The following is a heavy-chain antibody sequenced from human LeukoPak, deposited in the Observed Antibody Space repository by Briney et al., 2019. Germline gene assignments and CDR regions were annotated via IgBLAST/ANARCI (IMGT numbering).Heavy chain of an antibody. V-gene: IGHV5-51*01. J-gene: IGHJ5*01. Sequence: HGESLKISCKGSGYKFSNYWIGWVRQLPGKGLEWMGLIYPGDSDTRYSPSFEGQVTISADKAISTAYLQWRSLKASDTAMYYCARVGSYTSLRSNWFDSWGQGTLVTVSS. CDR1: GYKFSNYW. CDR2: IYPGDSDT. CDR3: ARVGSYTSLRSNWFDS. D-gene: IGHD3-16*01.